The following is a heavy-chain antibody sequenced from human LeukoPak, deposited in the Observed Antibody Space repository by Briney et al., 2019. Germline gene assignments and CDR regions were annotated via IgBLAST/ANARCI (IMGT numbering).Heavy chain of an antibody. CDR3: ARATRYYYDSSGYYYIGY. Sequence: ASVKVSCKASGYTFTSYDINWVRQAPGRGLEWMGWINPNSGGTDYAQKFQGRVTMTRDTSISTAYMELSRLRSDDTAVYYCARATRYYYDSSGYYYIGYWGQGTLVTVSS. J-gene: IGHJ4*02. CDR2: INPNSGGT. CDR1: GYTFTSYD. D-gene: IGHD3-22*01. V-gene: IGHV1-2*02.